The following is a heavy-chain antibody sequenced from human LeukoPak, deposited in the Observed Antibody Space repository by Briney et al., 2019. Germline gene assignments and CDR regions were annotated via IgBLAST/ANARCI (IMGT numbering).Heavy chain of an antibody. V-gene: IGHV1-69*01. D-gene: IGHD3-22*01. CDR2: IIPIFGTA. J-gene: IGHJ3*02. CDR3: ARDLASGYYYGHDAFDI. CDR1: GGTFSSYA. Sequence: SVKVSCKASGGTFSSYAISWVRQAPGQGLEWMGGIIPIFGTANYAQKFQGRVTITADESTSTAYMELSSLRSEDTAVYYCARDLASGYYYGHDAFDIWGQGTLVTVSS.